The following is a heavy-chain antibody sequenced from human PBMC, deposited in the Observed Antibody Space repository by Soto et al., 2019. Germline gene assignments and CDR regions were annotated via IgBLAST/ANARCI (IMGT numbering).Heavy chain of an antibody. Sequence: QVQLVQSEAEVKKPGASLKVSCRASGYNFANYGISWVRQAPGQGLEWMGWISAHNGDTKYAQKVQGRVTMTADTSTSTAYIEMWSLRSDDTAVYYCARDAAYNDFRGGVMELYSYNMDVWGQGTTVTV. CDR3: ARDAAYNDFRGGVMELYSYNMDV. CDR1: GYNFANYG. J-gene: IGHJ6*02. CDR2: ISAHNGDT. D-gene: IGHD3-3*01. V-gene: IGHV1-18*01.